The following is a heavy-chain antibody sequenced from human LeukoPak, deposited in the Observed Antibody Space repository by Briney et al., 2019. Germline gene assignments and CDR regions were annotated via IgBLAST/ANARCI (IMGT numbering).Heavy chain of an antibody. J-gene: IGHJ4*01. D-gene: IGHD1-26*01. CDR1: GFTFSSYV. CDR2: IRYDGSNK. Sequence: GRSLRLSCAASGFTFSSYVMTWVRQAPGKGPEWVAFIRYDGSNKYYADSVKGRFTISRDNSKTKLYLQLNRLRAEDRAVYYCAKVLLPYSGRHGDYLGQGAL. CDR3: AKVLLPYSGRHGDY. V-gene: IGHV3-30*02.